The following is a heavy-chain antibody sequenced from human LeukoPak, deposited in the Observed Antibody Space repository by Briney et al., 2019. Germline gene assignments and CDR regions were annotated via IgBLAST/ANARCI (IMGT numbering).Heavy chain of an antibody. CDR3: ARGHLGYSSGSDN. J-gene: IGHJ4*02. Sequence: PSETLSLTCTVSGGSISIYYWNWIRQPPGEGLKWVSVIYSGGSTYYADSVKGRFTISRDNSKNTLYLQMNSLRAEDTAVYYCARGHLGYSSGSDNWGQGTLVTVSS. CDR2: IYSGGST. D-gene: IGHD6-19*01. CDR1: GGSISIYY. V-gene: IGHV3-66*01.